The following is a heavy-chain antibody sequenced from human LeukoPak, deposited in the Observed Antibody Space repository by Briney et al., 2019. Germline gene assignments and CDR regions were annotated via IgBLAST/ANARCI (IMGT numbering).Heavy chain of an antibody. J-gene: IGHJ6*04. CDR2: INHSGST. Sequence: SETLSLTCAVYGGSFSGYYWSWIRQPPGKGLEWIGEINHSGSTNYNPSLKSRVTISVDTSKNQFSLKLTSVTAADTAVFYCARGHYGLEVWGKGTTVTVSS. V-gene: IGHV4-34*01. CDR1: GGSFSGYY. CDR3: ARGHYGLEV.